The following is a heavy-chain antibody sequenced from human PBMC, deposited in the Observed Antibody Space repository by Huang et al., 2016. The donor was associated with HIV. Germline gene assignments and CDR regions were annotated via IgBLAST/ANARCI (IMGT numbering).Heavy chain of an antibody. Sequence: QLQLQESGPGLVKPSETLSLTCTVLGGSISSSSYYWGWIRQAPGKGLGWIGSIYYSGSTYYNPSRKSRVTISVDTSKNQFSLKLSSVTAADTAVYYCARRLRLGYYFDYWGQGTLVTVSS. CDR3: ARRLRLGYYFDY. CDR1: GGSISSSSYY. D-gene: IGHD3-10*01. V-gene: IGHV4-39*01. CDR2: IYYSGST. J-gene: IGHJ4*02.